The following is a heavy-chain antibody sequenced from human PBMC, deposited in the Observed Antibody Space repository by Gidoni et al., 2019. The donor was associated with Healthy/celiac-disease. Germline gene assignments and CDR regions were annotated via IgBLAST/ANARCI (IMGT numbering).Heavy chain of an antibody. J-gene: IGHJ2*01. Sequence: STVKVSCKASGGTFSSYAISWVRQAPGQGLEWMGGIIPIFGTANYAQKLQCRVTINADESTSTAYMALSSLRSEDTAVYYCARNVVGGDYAESYFDLWGRGTLVTVS. D-gene: IGHD4-17*01. V-gene: IGHV1-69*01. CDR1: GGTFSSYA. CDR3: ARNVVGGDYAESYFDL. CDR2: IIPIFGTA.